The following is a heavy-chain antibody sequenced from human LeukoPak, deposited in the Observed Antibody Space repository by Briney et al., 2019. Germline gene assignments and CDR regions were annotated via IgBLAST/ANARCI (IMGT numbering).Heavy chain of an antibody. V-gene: IGHV1-69*13. D-gene: IGHD3-22*01. Sequence: GASVKVSCKASGGTFSSYAISWVRQAPGRGLEWMGGIIPIFGTANYAQKFQGRVTITADESTSTAYMELSSLRSEDTAVYYCARDRRYYYDSSGSIGSYSVNWFDPWGQGTLVTVSS. CDR3: ARDRRYYYDSSGSIGSYSVNWFDP. CDR1: GGTFSSYA. CDR2: IIPIFGTA. J-gene: IGHJ5*02.